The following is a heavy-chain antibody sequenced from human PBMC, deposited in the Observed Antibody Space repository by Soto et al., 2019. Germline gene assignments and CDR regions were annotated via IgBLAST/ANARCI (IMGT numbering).Heavy chain of an antibody. J-gene: IGHJ4*02. CDR1: GASVSSGSFY. D-gene: IGHD6-19*01. V-gene: IGHV4-61*01. CDR3: ARVPLRYSSSHNFDS. CDR2: IYNNETF. Sequence: PSETLSLTCSVSGASVSSGSFYWSWIRQPPGKGLEWTGFIYNNETFNYNPSLKSRVTLSVDTSKHQFSLKLSSVTAADTAVYYCARVPLRYSSSHNFDSWGQGALVTVS.